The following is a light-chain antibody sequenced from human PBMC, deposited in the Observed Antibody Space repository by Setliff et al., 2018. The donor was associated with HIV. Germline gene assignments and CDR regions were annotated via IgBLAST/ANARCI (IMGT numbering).Light chain of an antibody. Sequence: QSALAQPASVSGSPGQSITISCTGTSSDVGGYNYVSWYQQYPGKAPKLMIYDVSDRPSGVSNRFSGSKSGNTASLTISGLQAEDEADYYCCSYAGRYTYVFGTGTKVTVL. V-gene: IGLV2-14*03. CDR1: SSDVGGYNY. CDR3: CSYAGRYTYV. J-gene: IGLJ1*01. CDR2: DVS.